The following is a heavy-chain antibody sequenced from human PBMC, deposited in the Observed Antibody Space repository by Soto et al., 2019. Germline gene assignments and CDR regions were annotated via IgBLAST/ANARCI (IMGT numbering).Heavy chain of an antibody. V-gene: IGHV5-51*01. CDR2: IYPGDSDT. CDR3: ARHIAVAGQFEYYYYYMDV. CDR1: GYSFTSYW. J-gene: IGHJ6*03. D-gene: IGHD6-19*01. Sequence: GESLKISCKGSGYSFTSYWIGWVRQMPGKGLEWMGIIYPGDSDTRYSPSFQGQVTISADKSISTAYLQWSSLKASDTAMYYCARHIAVAGQFEYYYYYMDVWGKGTTVTVSS.